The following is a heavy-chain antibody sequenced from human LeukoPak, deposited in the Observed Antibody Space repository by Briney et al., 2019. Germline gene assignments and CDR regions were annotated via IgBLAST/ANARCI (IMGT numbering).Heavy chain of an antibody. Sequence: GGSLRLSCAASGFTVSSNYVSWVRQAPGKGLEWVSVIYSGGSTYYADSVKGRFTISRDNSKNTLYLQMNSLRAEDTAVYYCARAKALSTAFDIWGQGTMVTVSS. J-gene: IGHJ3*02. CDR2: IYSGGST. V-gene: IGHV3-66*02. CDR3: ARAKALSTAFDI. D-gene: IGHD4/OR15-4a*01. CDR1: GFTVSSNY.